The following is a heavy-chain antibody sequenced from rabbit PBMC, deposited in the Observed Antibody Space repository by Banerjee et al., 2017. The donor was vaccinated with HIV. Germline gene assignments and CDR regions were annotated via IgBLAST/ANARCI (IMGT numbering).Heavy chain of an antibody. J-gene: IGHJ4*01. CDR1: GFSFSSGYD. Sequence: QSLEESGGDLVKPEASLTLTCTVSGFSFSSGYDMCWVRQAPGKGLEWIACIYAGSGDSSYYTTWAKGRFTISKTSSTTVTLQMTSLTAADTATYFCARTAGYAHVSYYFNLWGPGTLVTVS. D-gene: IGHD6-1*01. CDR2: IYAGSGDSS. CDR3: ARTAGYAHVSYYFNL. V-gene: IGHV1S40*01.